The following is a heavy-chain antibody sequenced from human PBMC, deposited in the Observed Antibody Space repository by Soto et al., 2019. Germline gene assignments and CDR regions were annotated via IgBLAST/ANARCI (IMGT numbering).Heavy chain of an antibody. CDR2: INAGNGNT. CDR3: ARASYQKAPYGSGSYDAELRALRQMDV. D-gene: IGHD3-10*01. V-gene: IGHV1-3*01. J-gene: IGHJ6*02. Sequence: VKVSCKASGYTFTSYAMHWVRLAPGQRLECMGWINAGNGNTKYSQKFQGRVTITRDTSASTAYMELSSLRSEDTAVYYCARASYQKAPYGSGSYDAELRALRQMDVWGQGTTVTVSS. CDR1: GYTFTSYA.